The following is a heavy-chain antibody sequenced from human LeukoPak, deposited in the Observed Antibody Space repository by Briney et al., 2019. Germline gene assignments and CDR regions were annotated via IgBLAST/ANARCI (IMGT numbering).Heavy chain of an antibody. CDR3: AKDLHSSSWQGAFDI. CDR2: ISFDGTGA. CDR1: GFTFNTYT. Sequence: GGSLRLSCEASGFTFNTYTIHWVRQAPGKGLEWVAVISFDGTGAYYTDSVKGRFTISRDNSKNTLYLQMNSLRAEDTAVYYCAKDLHSSSWQGAFDIWGQGTMVTVSS. V-gene: IGHV3-30*04. J-gene: IGHJ3*02. D-gene: IGHD6-13*01.